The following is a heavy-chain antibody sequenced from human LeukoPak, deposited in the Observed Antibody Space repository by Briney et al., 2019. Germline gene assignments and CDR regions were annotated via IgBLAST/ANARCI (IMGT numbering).Heavy chain of an antibody. J-gene: IGHJ4*02. V-gene: IGHV4-39*07. CDR1: GGSVRSSSYY. D-gene: IGHD3-10*01. Sequence: SETLSLTCTVSGGSVRSSSYYWGCIRQPPGKGLEWIGSVHYNGSTCYNPSLGGRVIMSIDTSKHQFSLKLTSVTAADTAMYYCARDRGVPRPYYFDQWGQGTLVTVSS. CDR2: VHYNGST. CDR3: ARDRGVPRPYYFDQ.